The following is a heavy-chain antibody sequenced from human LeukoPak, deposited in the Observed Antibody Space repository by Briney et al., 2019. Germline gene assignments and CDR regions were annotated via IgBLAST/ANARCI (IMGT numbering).Heavy chain of an antibody. J-gene: IGHJ4*02. CDR1: GYSFTSYC. D-gene: IGHD3-10*01. CDR3: ARRYADGSGSYYLDY. Sequence: GESLKISCKGSGYSFTSYCIGWVRQMPGKGLEWMGIIYPGDSDTRYSPSFQGQVTISADKSISTAYLQWSSLKASDTAMYYCARRYADGSGSYYLDYWGQRTLVTVSS. CDR2: IYPGDSDT. V-gene: IGHV5-51*01.